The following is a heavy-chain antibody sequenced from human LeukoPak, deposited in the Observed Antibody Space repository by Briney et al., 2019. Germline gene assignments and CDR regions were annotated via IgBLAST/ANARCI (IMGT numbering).Heavy chain of an antibody. CDR3: ARDRLNRAYCGDDCYSAAFDY. J-gene: IGHJ4*02. Sequence: GGSLRLSCAASGFTFSSYAMSWVRQAPGKGLEWLATISRDGKRQFYADSVKGRFTISRDDSRNTLYLQMNSLRPEDTAVYYCARDRLNRAYCGDDCYSAAFDYWGQGTLVTVSS. V-gene: IGHV3-30*03. D-gene: IGHD2-21*02. CDR2: ISRDGKRQ. CDR1: GFTFSSYA.